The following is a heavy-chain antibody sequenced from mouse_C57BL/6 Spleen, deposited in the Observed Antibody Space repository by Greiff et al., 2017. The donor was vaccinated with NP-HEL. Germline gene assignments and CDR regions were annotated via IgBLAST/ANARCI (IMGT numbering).Heavy chain of an antibody. CDR3: AKGLTGYWYFDV. Sequence: DVMLVESGGGLVKPGGSLKLSCAASGFTFSDYGMHWVRQAPEKGLEWVAYISSGSSTIYYADTVKGRFTISRDNAKNTLFLQMTSLRSEDTAMYYCAKGLTGYWYFDVWGTGTTVTVSS. V-gene: IGHV5-17*01. CDR1: GFTFSDYG. CDR2: ISSGSSTI. D-gene: IGHD4-1*01. J-gene: IGHJ1*03.